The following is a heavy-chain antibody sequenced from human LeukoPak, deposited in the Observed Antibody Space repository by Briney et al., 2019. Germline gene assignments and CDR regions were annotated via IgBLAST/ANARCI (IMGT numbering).Heavy chain of an antibody. Sequence: LGGSLRLSCAPSGFTFSRYWMNWVRQAPGKGLEWVASIKQDGSEKYYVDSVKGRFTISRDNAKNSVSLQMNSLRSEDTAVYYCARGGVLHWGQGTLVTVSS. CDR1: GFTFSRYW. CDR3: ARGGVLH. J-gene: IGHJ4*02. V-gene: IGHV3-7*01. CDR2: IKQDGSEK. D-gene: IGHD3-16*01.